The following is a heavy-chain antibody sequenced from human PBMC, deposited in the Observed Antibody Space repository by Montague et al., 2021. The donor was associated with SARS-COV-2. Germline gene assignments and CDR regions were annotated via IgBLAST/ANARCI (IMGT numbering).Heavy chain of an antibody. Sequence: SETLSLTCAVSGGSFSGYYLNWIRQPPGKGLEWIGEINHSGSTNYNPSLKSRVTIAVDTSKNQVSLMLTSVTAADTAVFYCARSTVTNSPLGFSNKLRSRYNGMDVWGQGTTVTVSS. V-gene: IGHV4-34*01. J-gene: IGHJ6*02. CDR2: INHSGST. CDR3: ARSTVTNSPLGFSNKLRSRYNGMDV. D-gene: IGHD4-17*01. CDR1: GGSFSGYY.